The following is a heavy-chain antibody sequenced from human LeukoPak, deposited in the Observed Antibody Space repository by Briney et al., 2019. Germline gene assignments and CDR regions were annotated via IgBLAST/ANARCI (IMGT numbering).Heavy chain of an antibody. D-gene: IGHD5-12*01. CDR3: ARLWMSALDI. CDR1: GFTVSSNY. V-gene: IGHV3-53*04. Sequence: GGSLRLSCAASGFTVSSNYMSWVRQAPEKGLEWVSLIYSGGDTYYADSVKGRFTISRHNSKNTVYLQMNYLRAEDTAVYYCARLWMSALDIWGQGTMVTVSS. J-gene: IGHJ3*02. CDR2: IYSGGDT.